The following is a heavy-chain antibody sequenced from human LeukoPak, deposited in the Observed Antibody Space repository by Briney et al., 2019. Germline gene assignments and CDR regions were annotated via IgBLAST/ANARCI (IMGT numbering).Heavy chain of an antibody. Sequence: ASVKVSCKASGYTFTGFFIHWVRQAPGQGLEWMGWINPNSGGTNYAQKFQGRVTMTRDTSISTAYMELSRLRSDDTAVNYCAIGFTMVRGVILDWGQGTLVTVSS. J-gene: IGHJ4*02. CDR3: AIGFTMVRGVILD. V-gene: IGHV1-2*02. CDR2: INPNSGGT. D-gene: IGHD3-10*01. CDR1: GYTFTGFF.